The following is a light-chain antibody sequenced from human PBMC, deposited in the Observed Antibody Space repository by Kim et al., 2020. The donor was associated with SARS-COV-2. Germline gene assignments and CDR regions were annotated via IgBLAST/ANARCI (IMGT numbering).Light chain of an antibody. V-gene: IGKV3-11*01. J-gene: IGKJ2*01. CDR3: QQRSNWLYT. CDR2: DAS. CDR1: QSVSSY. Sequence: SLSPGERATLSCRASQSVSSYLAWYQQKPGQAPRILIYDASNRATGIPARFSGSGSGTDFTLTISSLEPEDFAVYYCQQRSNWLYTFGQGTKLEI.